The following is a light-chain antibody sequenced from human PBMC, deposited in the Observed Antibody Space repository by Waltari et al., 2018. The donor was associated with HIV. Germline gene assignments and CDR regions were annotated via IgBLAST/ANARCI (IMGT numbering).Light chain of an antibody. CDR1: TSDVGGYDY. V-gene: IGLV2-11*01. J-gene: IGLJ3*02. CDR2: DVR. CDR3: CSYADTYAWV. Sequence: QSALTQPRSVSGSPGQSVTISCTGTTSDVGGYDYVPWFQRHPGKAPKLMIYDVRKRPSGISDRFSGSKSGNTASLTISGLQAEDEADYFCCSYADTYAWVFGGGTKLTVL.